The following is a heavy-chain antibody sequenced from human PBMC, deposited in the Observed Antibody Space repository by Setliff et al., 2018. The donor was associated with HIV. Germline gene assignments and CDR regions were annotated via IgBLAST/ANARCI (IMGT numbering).Heavy chain of an antibody. CDR1: GYSFSSYW. V-gene: IGHV5-51*01. J-gene: IGHJ4*02. D-gene: IGHD6-19*01. CDR3: ARRGWSGGWYPDY. CDR2: INPGDSDT. Sequence: PGESLKISCKGSGYSFSSYWIVWVRQMPGSGLEWMGTINPGDSDTTYSPSFRGQVTMSVDKSITTAYLQWSSLKASDTGIYYCARRGWSGGWYPDYWGQGTLVTVSS.